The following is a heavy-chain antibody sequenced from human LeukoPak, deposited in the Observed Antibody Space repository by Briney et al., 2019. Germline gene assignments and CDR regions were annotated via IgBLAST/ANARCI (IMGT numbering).Heavy chain of an antibody. CDR2: IVVASGDT. D-gene: IGHD4-17*01. CDR3: ASDPTVPDVFDL. CDR1: GFTFTKSA. V-gene: IGHV1-58*02. Sequence: SVKVSCKASGFTFTKSAIQWVRQARGQRLEWIGWIVVASGDTDNAQEFQERVTITRDLSTNTAYMELSSLKSEDTATYYCASDPTVPDVFDLWGQGTMVTVSS. J-gene: IGHJ3*01.